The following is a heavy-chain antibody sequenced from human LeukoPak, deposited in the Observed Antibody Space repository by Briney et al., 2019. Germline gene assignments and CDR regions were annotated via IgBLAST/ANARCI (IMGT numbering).Heavy chain of an antibody. D-gene: IGHD3-9*01. CDR3: ARDPAPIRYFDWLVDY. Sequence: GGSLRLSCAASGFTFRTYWMSWIRQAPGKGLEWVANIQQDGIKKYYVDSVEGRFTISRDNAKNSLYLQMNSLRAEDTAVYYCARDPAPIRYFDWLVDYWGQGTLVTVSS. CDR1: GFTFRTYW. V-gene: IGHV3-7*01. CDR2: IQQDGIKK. J-gene: IGHJ4*02.